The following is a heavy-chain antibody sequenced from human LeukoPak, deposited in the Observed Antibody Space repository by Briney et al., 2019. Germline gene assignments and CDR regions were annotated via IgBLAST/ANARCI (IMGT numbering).Heavy chain of an antibody. D-gene: IGHD6-13*01. CDR2: IDPSDSYT. V-gene: IGHV5-10-1*01. J-gene: IGHJ6*02. Sequence: MTGESLKISCKGSGYSFTSYWIAWVRQMPGKGLEWMGRIDPSDSYTNYSPSFQGHVTISADKSISTAYLQWSSLKASDTAMYYCARSWGQLGGYYYYGMDVWGQGTTVTVSS. CDR1: GYSFTSYW. CDR3: ARSWGQLGGYYYYGMDV.